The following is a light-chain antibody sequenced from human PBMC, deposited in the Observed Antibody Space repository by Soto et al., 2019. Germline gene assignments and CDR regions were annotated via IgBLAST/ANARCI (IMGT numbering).Light chain of an antibody. Sequence: DIEMTQSPSSLSASVGDSITITCRASHSVSRNLNWYQQKPGKAPELLIYASSTLQPGVPFRFSGSGSGTDFTLTISSVQPEDFATYFCQHSYGLLWTFGQGTKVEL. CDR2: ASS. CDR3: QHSYGLLWT. J-gene: IGKJ1*01. V-gene: IGKV1-39*01. CDR1: HSVSRN.